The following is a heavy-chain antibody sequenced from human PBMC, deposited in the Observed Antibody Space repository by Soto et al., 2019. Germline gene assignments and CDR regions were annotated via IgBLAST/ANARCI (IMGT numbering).Heavy chain of an antibody. CDR3: GVGAQRRWVSGP. D-gene: IGHD3-10*01. CDR1: GGSFSGYY. CDR2: INHSGST. Sequence: QVQLQQWGAGLLKPSETLSLTCAVYGGSFSGYYWSWIRQPPGKGLEWIGEINHSGSTNYNPSLKSRVTISVDTSKNQFSLKLSSVTAADTAVYYCGVGAQRRWVSGPWGQGTLVTVSS. J-gene: IGHJ5*02. V-gene: IGHV4-34*01.